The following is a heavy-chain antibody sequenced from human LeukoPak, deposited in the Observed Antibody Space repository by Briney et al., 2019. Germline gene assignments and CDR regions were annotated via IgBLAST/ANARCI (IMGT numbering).Heavy chain of an antibody. CDR2: ISSGSGHI. D-gene: IGHD3-10*01. CDR1: GFTSSSYS. CDR3: ARGGSGATRDDTFDI. Sequence: GGSLRLSCAASGFTSSSYSINWVRQAPGKGLEWVSSISSGSGHIFYADSVKGRFTISRDNAENSLYLQMNSLRAEDTAVYYCARGGSGATRDDTFDIWGQGTMVTVSS. J-gene: IGHJ3*02. V-gene: IGHV3-21*01.